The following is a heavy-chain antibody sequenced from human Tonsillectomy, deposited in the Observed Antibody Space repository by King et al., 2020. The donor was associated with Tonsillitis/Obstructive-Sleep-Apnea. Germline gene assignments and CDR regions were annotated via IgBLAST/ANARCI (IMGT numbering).Heavy chain of an antibody. CDR2: INHSGIT. CDR1: GGSFSAYY. D-gene: IGHD1-1*01. Sequence: HVQLQKWGEGLLKPSEPLSLTCAVYGGSFSAYYWSWIGRPPGTGLEWLGEINHSGITNYNPSLKSRVSVSVDVSKNQFSLRLSSVTAADTAVYYCAGRITGATDYYYMDVWGKRTTVTVSS. CDR3: AGRITGATDYYYMDV. J-gene: IGHJ6*03. V-gene: IGHV4-34*01.